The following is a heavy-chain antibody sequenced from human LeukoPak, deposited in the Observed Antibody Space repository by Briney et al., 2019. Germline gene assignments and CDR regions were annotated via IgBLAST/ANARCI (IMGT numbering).Heavy chain of an antibody. CDR1: GGSFSGYY. V-gene: IGHV4-34*01. CDR3: ARSSRRYFDY. J-gene: IGHJ4*02. CDR2: INHSGST. D-gene: IGHD2/OR15-2a*01. Sequence: SETLSLTCAVYGGSFSGYYWSWSRQPPGKGLEWIGEINHSGSTNYNPSLKSRVTISVDTSKNQFSLKLSSVTAADTAVYYCARSSRRYFDYWGQGTLVTVSS.